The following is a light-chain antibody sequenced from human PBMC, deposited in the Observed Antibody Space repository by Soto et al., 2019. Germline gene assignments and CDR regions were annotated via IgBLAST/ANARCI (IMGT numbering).Light chain of an antibody. Sequence: EIVLTQSPATLSLSPGERATLSCRASQSVSSYLAWYQQKLGQAPRLLIYDASNRATGIPTRFSGSGSGTDFTLTISSLEPEDFAVYYCQQRRSWPLTFGGGTKVEIK. CDR1: QSVSSY. CDR2: DAS. J-gene: IGKJ4*01. V-gene: IGKV3-11*01. CDR3: QQRRSWPLT.